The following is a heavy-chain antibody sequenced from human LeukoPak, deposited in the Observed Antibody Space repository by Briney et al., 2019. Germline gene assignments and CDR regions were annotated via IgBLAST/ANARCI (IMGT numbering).Heavy chain of an antibody. D-gene: IGHD2-15*01. J-gene: IGHJ4*02. CDR2: IYYSGST. V-gene: IGHV4-28*01. CDR3: ARKISRGPLDY. Sequence: SETPSLTCVVSGYSISSSNWWGWIRQPPGKGLEWIGYIYYSGSTYYNASLNSRVTMSVDTSKNQFSLKLSSVTAVDTAVYYCARKISRGPLDYWGQGTLVTVSS. CDR1: GYSISSSNW.